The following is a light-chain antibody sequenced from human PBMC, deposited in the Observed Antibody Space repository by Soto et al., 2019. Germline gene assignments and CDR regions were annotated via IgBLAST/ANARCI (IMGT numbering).Light chain of an antibody. V-gene: IGLV2-8*01. Sequence: QSALTQPPSASGSPGQSVTISCSGTSSDIGGYNYVSWYQQHPGNAPQLLIYQVTRRPSGVPDRFSASRSGNTASLTVSGLVIEDEADYYCSSYAGDNNVIFGGGTKLTVL. CDR1: SSDIGGYNY. J-gene: IGLJ2*01. CDR2: QVT. CDR3: SSYAGDNNVI.